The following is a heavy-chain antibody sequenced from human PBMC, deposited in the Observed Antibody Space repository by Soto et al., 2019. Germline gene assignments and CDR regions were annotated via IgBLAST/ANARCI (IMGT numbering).Heavy chain of an antibody. Sequence: TSETLSLTCAGYGGSFSGYYSSWIPQPPWKEHKWIGEYNHIGSTNYNPCLKRRVPISVDTSKNEFSLKLSSVTAADTAVYYCARGALKRGIPAAMAYYYYGMDVWGQGTTVTVSS. V-gene: IGHV4-34*01. CDR2: YNHIGST. D-gene: IGHD2-2*01. J-gene: IGHJ6*02. CDR3: ARGALKRGIPAAMAYYYYGMDV. CDR1: GGSFSGYY.